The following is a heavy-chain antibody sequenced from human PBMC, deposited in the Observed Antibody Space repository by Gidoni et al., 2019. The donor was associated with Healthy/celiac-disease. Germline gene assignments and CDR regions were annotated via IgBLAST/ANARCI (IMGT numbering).Heavy chain of an antibody. D-gene: IGHD2-2*01. CDR1: GFPFSSSS. J-gene: IGHJ4*02. V-gene: IGHV3-21*01. Sequence: EVQLVESGGGLVKPGGSLRLSCAASGFPFSSSSMNWVRQAPGKGLEWVSSISSSSSYIYYADSVKGRFTISRDNAKNSLYLQMNSLRAEDTAVYYCARHACPGSSTSCYEFDYWGQGTLVTVSS. CDR2: ISSSSSYI. CDR3: ARHACPGSSTSCYEFDY.